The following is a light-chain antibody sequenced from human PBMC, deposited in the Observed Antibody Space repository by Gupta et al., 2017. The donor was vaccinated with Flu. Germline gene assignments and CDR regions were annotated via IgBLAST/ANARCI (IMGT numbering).Light chain of an antibody. CDR1: QSVSSY. CDR3: QQRSTWNT. V-gene: IGKV3-11*01. J-gene: IGKJ4*01. CDR2: DAS. Sequence: SPVTLSLSPGERATRSCRASQSVSSYLAWYQQKPGQAPRLLIYDASNRATGIPDRFSGSGSGXDFTLTXSSRENEDFAVYYWQQRSTWNTFGXGTKVEIK.